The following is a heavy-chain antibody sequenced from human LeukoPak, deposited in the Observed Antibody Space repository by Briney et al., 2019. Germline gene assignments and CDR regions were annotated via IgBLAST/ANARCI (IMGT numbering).Heavy chain of an antibody. J-gene: IGHJ3*02. CDR3: AREGLYCSGGSCYVRAFDI. CDR1: GFTVSSNY. Sequence: GGSLRLSCAASGFTVSSNYMSWVRQAPGKGLEWVSVIYNGGSTYYADSVKGRFTISRDNSKNTLYLQMNNLRAEDTAVYYCAREGLYCSGGSCYVRAFDIWGQGTVVTVSS. V-gene: IGHV3-66*01. D-gene: IGHD2-15*01. CDR2: IYNGGST.